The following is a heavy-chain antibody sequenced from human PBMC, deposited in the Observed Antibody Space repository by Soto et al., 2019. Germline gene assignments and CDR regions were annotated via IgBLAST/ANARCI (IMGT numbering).Heavy chain of an antibody. D-gene: IGHD2-21*02. CDR1: GFNFSDYS. Sequence: PGGSLRLSCAASGFNFSDYSINWVRQAPGRGLEWVSSISSTSRYTYYADSLKGRFSTSRDNSKNSVYLQINSLRAEDTAVYYCARSPPTVVTPYYYYGMDVWGQGTTVTVPS. CDR2: ISSTSRYT. CDR3: ARSPPTVVTPYYYYGMDV. V-gene: IGHV3-21*01. J-gene: IGHJ6*02.